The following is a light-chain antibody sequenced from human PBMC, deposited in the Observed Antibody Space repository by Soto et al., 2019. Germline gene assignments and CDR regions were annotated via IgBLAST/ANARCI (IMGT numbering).Light chain of an antibody. Sequence: IVMTHSLATLSVSPGERATLSCRASQSVSNNLAWYQQKPGQAPRLLIYGASTRATGIPARFSGSGSGTEFTLTISSLQSEDFAVYYCQQYYNWTPITFGQGTRLEI. CDR1: QSVSNN. CDR3: QQYYNWTPIT. J-gene: IGKJ5*01. CDR2: GAS. V-gene: IGKV3-15*01.